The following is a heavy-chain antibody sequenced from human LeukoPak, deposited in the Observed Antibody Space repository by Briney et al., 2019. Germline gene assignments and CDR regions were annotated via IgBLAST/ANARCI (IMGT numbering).Heavy chain of an antibody. CDR1: GFTFSVYA. D-gene: IGHD6-13*01. Sequence: GRSLRLSRAVSGFTFSVYAMSWVRDAPGKGLEWVSAISVSGGSTYYADSAKGRFTISRDNSKNTLYLQMNSLRAEDTAVYYCAHISSSWPDYWGQGTLVTVSS. J-gene: IGHJ4*02. V-gene: IGHV3-23*01. CDR2: ISVSGGST. CDR3: AHISSSWPDY.